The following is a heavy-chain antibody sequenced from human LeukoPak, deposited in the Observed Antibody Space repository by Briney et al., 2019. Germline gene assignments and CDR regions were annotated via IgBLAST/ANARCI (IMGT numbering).Heavy chain of an antibody. CDR1: GFTFSSYA. CDR2: ISYDGSNK. V-gene: IGHV3-30*04. CDR3: ARVVGLYYYYGMDV. D-gene: IGHD2-2*01. Sequence: GGSLRLSCAASGFTFSSYAMHWVRQAPGKGLEWVAVISYDGSNKYYADSVKGRFTISRDNSKNTLYLQMNSLRAEDTAVYYCARVVGLYYYYGMDVWGQGTTVTVSS. J-gene: IGHJ6*02.